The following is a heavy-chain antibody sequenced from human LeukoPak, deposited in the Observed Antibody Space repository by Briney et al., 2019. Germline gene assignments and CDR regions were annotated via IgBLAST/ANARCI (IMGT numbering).Heavy chain of an antibody. CDR1: GFTFSDYY. Sequence: GGSLRLSCAASGFTFSDYYMSWIRQAPGKGLEWVSYISSSGSTIYYADSVKGRFTISRDNAENSLYLQMNSLRAEDTAVYYCARETYDSSGYYIDYWGQGTLVTVSS. CDR3: ARETYDSSGYYIDY. V-gene: IGHV3-11*04. D-gene: IGHD3-22*01. CDR2: ISSSGSTI. J-gene: IGHJ4*02.